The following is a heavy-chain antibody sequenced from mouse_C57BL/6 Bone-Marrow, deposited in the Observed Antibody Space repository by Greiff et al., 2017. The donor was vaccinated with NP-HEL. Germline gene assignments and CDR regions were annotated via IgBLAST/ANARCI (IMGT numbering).Heavy chain of an antibody. CDR3: ARDGGVTAYFDY. CDR1: GFTFSDYY. J-gene: IGHJ2*01. D-gene: IGHD2-1*01. CDR2: INYDGSST. V-gene: IGHV5-16*01. Sequence: EVQLVESEGGLVQPGSSMKLSCTASGFTFSDYYMAWVRQVPEKGLEWVANINYDGSSTYYLDSLKSRFIISRDNAKNILYLQMSSLKSEDTATYYCARDGGVTAYFDYWGQGTTLTVSS.